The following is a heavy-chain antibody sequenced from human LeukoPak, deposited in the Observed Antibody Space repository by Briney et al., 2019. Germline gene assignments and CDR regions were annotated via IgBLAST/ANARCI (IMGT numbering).Heavy chain of an antibody. D-gene: IGHD2-2*01. Sequence: SETLSLTCAVYGGSFSGYYWSWIRQPPGKGLEWMGEINHSGGTNYNPSLKSRVTISVDTSKNQFSLKLSSVTAADTAVYYCASGERRPAAPIYYYGMDVWGQGTTVTVSS. V-gene: IGHV4-34*01. CDR3: ASGERRPAAPIYYYGMDV. CDR2: INHSGGT. CDR1: GGSFSGYY. J-gene: IGHJ6*02.